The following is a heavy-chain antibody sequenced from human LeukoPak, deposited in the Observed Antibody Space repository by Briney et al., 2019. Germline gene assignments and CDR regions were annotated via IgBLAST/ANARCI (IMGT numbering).Heavy chain of an antibody. D-gene: IGHD6-13*01. CDR1: GFTFSFYA. V-gene: IGHV3-23*01. CDR3: AKEIAAVGYGMDV. CDR2: ISGSGGNT. Sequence: GGSLRLSCAASGFTFSFYAMSWVRQAPGKGLEWVSSISGSGGNTYYADSVRGRFTISRDSSKNTLNLQMNSLRAEDTAVYYCAKEIAAVGYGMDVWGQGTTVTVSS. J-gene: IGHJ6*02.